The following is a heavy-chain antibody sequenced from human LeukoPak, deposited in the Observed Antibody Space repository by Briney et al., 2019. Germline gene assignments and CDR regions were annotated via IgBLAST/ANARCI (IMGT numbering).Heavy chain of an antibody. CDR3: ARDRLGLDDAFDI. D-gene: IGHD3/OR15-3a*01. Sequence: GGSLRLSCAASGFTFSNYAMHWVRQAPGKGLEWVAVISYDGNNKYYADSVKGRFTISRDNAKNSLYLQMNSLRAEDTAVYYCARDRLGLDDAFDIWGQGTMVTVSS. CDR2: ISYDGNNK. CDR1: GFTFSNYA. V-gene: IGHV3-30-3*01. J-gene: IGHJ3*02.